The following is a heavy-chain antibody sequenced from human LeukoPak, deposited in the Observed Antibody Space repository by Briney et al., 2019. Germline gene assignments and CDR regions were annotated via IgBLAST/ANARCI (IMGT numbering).Heavy chain of an antibody. D-gene: IGHD1-26*01. J-gene: IGHJ5*02. Sequence: SETLSLTCTVSGGSISSGSYYWGWIRQPAGKGLEWIGRIYTSGSTNYNPSLKSRVTISVDTSKNQFSLKLSSVTAADTAVYYCARDFVGATKGGIYNWFDPWGQGTLVTVSS. CDR1: GGSISSGSYY. CDR2: IYTSGST. CDR3: ARDFVGATKGGIYNWFDP. V-gene: IGHV4-61*02.